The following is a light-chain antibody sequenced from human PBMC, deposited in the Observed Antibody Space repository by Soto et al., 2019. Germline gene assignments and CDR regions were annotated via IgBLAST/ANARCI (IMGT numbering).Light chain of an antibody. J-gene: IGLJ1*01. CDR3: ISYAGSDNFV. Sequence: QSVLTQPPSASGSPGQSVTISCTGTSNDVGGYAYVSWYQQHPGKAPRLMIYEVTKRPSGVPDRFSGSKSGNTASLTVSGLQAEDEADYYCISYAGSDNFVFGTGTKVTVL. CDR1: SNDVGGYAY. CDR2: EVT. V-gene: IGLV2-8*01.